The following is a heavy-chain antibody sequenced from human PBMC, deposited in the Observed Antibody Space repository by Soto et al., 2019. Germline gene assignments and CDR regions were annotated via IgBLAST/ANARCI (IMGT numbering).Heavy chain of an antibody. J-gene: IGHJ4*02. CDR3: ARDYTSTGYGLGY. V-gene: IGHV3-33*01. Sequence: GGSLRLSCAASGFTFSSHGMHWVRQAPGKGLEWVAIIWYDGSNEYYADSVKGRFTISRDNSKNTLYLQMSSLRVDDTAVYYCARDYTSTGYGLGYWGQGALVTVSS. CDR2: IWYDGSNE. CDR1: GFTFSSHG. D-gene: IGHD6-25*01.